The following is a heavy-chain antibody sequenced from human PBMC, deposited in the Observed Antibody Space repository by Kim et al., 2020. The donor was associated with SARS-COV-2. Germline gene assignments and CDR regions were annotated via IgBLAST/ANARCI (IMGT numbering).Heavy chain of an antibody. CDR1: GGSISSGGYS. CDR2: IYHSGST. Sequence: SETLSLTCAVSGGSISSGGYSWSWIRQPPGKGLEWIGYIYHSGSTYYNPSLKSRVTISVDRSKNQFSLKLSSVTAADTAVYYCARGSNEYRIFDLWGRGTLVTVSS. D-gene: IGHD2-15*01. J-gene: IGHJ2*01. V-gene: IGHV4-30-2*01. CDR3: ARGSNEYRIFDL.